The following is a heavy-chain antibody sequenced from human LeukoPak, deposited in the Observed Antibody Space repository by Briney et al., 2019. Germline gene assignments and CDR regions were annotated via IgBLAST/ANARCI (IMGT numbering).Heavy chain of an antibody. Sequence: PSETLSLTCTVSGGSISSDNYYWSWIRHHPRKGLEWIGYIYYNGATYYNPSLQSRVTISIDPSNNQFSLKLSSVTAADTAVYYCARDGIAATGPTFDYWGQGTLVTVST. J-gene: IGHJ4*02. CDR2: IYYNGAT. CDR3: ARDGIAATGPTFDY. D-gene: IGHD6-13*01. CDR1: GGSISSDNYY. V-gene: IGHV4-30-4*01.